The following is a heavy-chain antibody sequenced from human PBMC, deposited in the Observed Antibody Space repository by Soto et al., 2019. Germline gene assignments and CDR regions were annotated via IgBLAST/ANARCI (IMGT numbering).Heavy chain of an antibody. Sequence: QVPLVQSGTEVKRLGDSVKVSCKASGYTFTGYYVHWVRQAPGQGLEWMGWINPNSGDTYLAQRFQGRVTMNRDTSIGTAYMELRGLTSDDTAQYYCAKGGAIVAAGTRVYLYNAMDVWGQGTTVTVSS. CDR1: GYTFTGYY. J-gene: IGHJ6*02. V-gene: IGHV1-2*02. CDR3: AKGGAIVAAGTRVYLYNAMDV. D-gene: IGHD1-26*01. CDR2: INPNSGDT.